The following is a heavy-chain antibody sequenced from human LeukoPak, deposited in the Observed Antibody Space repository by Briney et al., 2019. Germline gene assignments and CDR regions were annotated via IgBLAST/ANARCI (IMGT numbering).Heavy chain of an antibody. J-gene: IGHJ4*02. V-gene: IGHV4-61*01. CDR2: IYYSGST. D-gene: IGHD3-22*01. CDR1: GGSVSSGSYY. Sequence: PSETLSLICTVSGGSVSSGSYYWSWIRQPPGTGLEWIGYIYYSGSTNYNPSLKSRVTISVDTSKNQFSLKLSSVTAADTAVYYCASSTASSGYYGGSTTDYWGQGTLVTVSS. CDR3: ASSTASSGYYGGSTTDY.